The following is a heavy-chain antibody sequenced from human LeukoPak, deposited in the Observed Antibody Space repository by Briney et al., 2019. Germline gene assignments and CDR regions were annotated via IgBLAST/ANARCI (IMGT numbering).Heavy chain of an antibody. J-gene: IGHJ5*02. CDR1: GYTFTSYD. D-gene: IGHD2-2*02. CDR3: ARVVSVVVPAAIVREINWFDP. CDR2: MNPNSGNT. Sequence: GASVKVSCKASGYTFTSYDINWVRQATGQGLEWMGWMNPNSGNTGYAQKFQGRVTMTTDTSTSTAYMELRSLRSDDTAVYYCARVVSVVVPAAIVREINWFDPWGQGTLVTVSS. V-gene: IGHV1-8*01.